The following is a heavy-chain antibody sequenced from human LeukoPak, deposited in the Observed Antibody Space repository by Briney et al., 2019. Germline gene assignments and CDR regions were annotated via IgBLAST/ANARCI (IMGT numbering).Heavy chain of an antibody. CDR2: MNPNSGNT. J-gene: IGHJ6*02. CDR3: GSYGDYGNYYFSVRDV. CDR1: GYTFTSYD. V-gene: IGHV1-8*01. Sequence: ASVKVSCKASGYTFTSYDINWVRQATGQGLEWMGWMNPNSGNTGYAQKFQGRVTMTRNTSISTAYMELSSLRSEDTAVYYCGSYGDYGNYYFSVRDVGAQGTRAPVSS. D-gene: IGHD4-17*01.